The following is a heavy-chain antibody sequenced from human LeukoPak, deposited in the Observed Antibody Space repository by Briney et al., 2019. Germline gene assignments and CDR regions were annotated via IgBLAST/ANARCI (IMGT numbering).Heavy chain of an antibody. CDR3: ASGPERGGGWSDY. J-gene: IGHJ4*02. V-gene: IGHV4-30-4*01. D-gene: IGHD6-19*01. CDR1: GGSISSGDYY. Sequence: SETLSLTCTVSGGSISSGDYYWSWIRQPPGKGLEWIGYIYYSGSTYYNPSLKSRVTISVDTSKNQFSLKLSSVTAADTAVYYCASGPERGGGWSDYWGQGTLVTVSS. CDR2: IYYSGST.